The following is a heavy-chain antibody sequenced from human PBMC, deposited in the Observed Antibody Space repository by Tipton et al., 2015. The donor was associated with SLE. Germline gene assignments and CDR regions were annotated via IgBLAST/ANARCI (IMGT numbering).Heavy chain of an antibody. CDR2: ISSSSSYT. CDR3: ARVGQSEIAAAGPHFDY. V-gene: IGHV3-11*06. Sequence: SLRLSCAASGFTFSDYYMGWIRQAPGKGLECVSYISSSSSYTNYADSVKGRFTISRDNAKNSLYLQMNSLRAEDTAVYYYARVGQSEIAAAGPHFDYWGQGTLVTVSS. J-gene: IGHJ4*02. CDR1: GFTFSDYY. D-gene: IGHD6-13*01.